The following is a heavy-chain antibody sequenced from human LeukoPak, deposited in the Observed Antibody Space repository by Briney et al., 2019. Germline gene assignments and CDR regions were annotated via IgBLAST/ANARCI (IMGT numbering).Heavy chain of an antibody. V-gene: IGHV4-31*03. Sequence: SETLSLTCTVSGGSISSGGYYWSWIRQHPGKGLEWIGYIYYSGSTYYNPSLKSRVTISVDTSKNQFSLKLSSVTAADTAVYYCARVPYYDSSGQSAFDIWGQGTMVTVSS. CDR2: IYYSGST. CDR1: GGSISSGGYY. CDR3: ARVPYYDSSGQSAFDI. J-gene: IGHJ3*02. D-gene: IGHD3-22*01.